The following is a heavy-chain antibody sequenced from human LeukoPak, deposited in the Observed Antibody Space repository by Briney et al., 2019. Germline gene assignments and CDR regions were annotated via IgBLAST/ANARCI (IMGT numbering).Heavy chain of an antibody. V-gene: IGHV1-8*01. Sequence: ASVQVSCKASGYTFTSYDFNWVRQATGQRPEWMGWMSPNSGDTGYAQKFQDRVTMTRNTSISTAYMELSSLRSDDAAVYYCARGPPNWGYDYWGPGTLVTVSS. J-gene: IGHJ4*02. D-gene: IGHD7-27*01. CDR1: GYTFTSYD. CDR2: MSPNSGDT. CDR3: ARGPPNWGYDY.